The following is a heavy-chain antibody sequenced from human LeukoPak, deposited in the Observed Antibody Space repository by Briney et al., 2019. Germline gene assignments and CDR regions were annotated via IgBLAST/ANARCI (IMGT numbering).Heavy chain of an antibody. Sequence: GGSLRLSCAASGFTFSSYGMHWVRQAPGKGLEWVAFIRYDGSNKYYADSVKGRFTISRDNSKNTLYLQMNSLRAEDTAVYYCASRLHLWYSSSWYSDYFDYWGQGTLVTVSS. CDR1: GFTFSSYG. CDR3: ASRLHLWYSSSWYSDYFDY. V-gene: IGHV3-30*02. D-gene: IGHD6-13*01. J-gene: IGHJ4*02. CDR2: IRYDGSNK.